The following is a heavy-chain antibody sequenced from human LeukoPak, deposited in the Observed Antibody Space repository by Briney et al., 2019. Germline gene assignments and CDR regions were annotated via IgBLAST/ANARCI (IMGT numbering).Heavy chain of an antibody. CDR2: ISYDGSNK. CDR1: GFTFSSYA. CDR3: ARASIAAAGTVDY. V-gene: IGHV3-30-3*01. D-gene: IGHD6-13*01. Sequence: GGSLRLSCAASGFTFSSYAMHWVRQAPGKGLEWAAVISYDGSNKYYADSVKGRFTISRDNSKNTLYLQMNRLRAEDTAVYYCARASIAAAGTVDYWGQGTLVTVSS. J-gene: IGHJ4*02.